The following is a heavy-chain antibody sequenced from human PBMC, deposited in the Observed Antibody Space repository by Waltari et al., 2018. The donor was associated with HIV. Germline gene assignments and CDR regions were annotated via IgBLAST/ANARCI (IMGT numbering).Heavy chain of an antibody. Sequence: QVYLMESGGGVVQPGGSLKLSCAASGFTFSSNGMHWVRQAPGKGLGGVAVIWSDGYNKFYADSGRGRFTFSRDNSKYTLSLQMNSLRAEDTALYYCVKERGPFNGFDIWGQGTMVTVSS. J-gene: IGHJ3*02. CDR3: VKERGPFNGFDI. V-gene: IGHV3-33*06. D-gene: IGHD3-16*01. CDR1: GFTFSSNG. CDR2: IWSDGYNK.